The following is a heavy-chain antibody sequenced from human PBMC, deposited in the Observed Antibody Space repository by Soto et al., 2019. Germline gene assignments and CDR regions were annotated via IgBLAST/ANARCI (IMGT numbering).Heavy chain of an antibody. CDR2: INAGNGNT. CDR1: GYTFTSYA. Sequence: ASVKVSCKASGYTFTSYAMHWVRQAPGQRLEWMGWINAGNGNTKYSQKFQGRVTITRDTSASTVYMELSSLRSEDTAVYYCARGYYDSSGYFRPNWFDPWGQGTLVTVSS. J-gene: IGHJ5*02. V-gene: IGHV1-3*01. D-gene: IGHD3-22*01. CDR3: ARGYYDSSGYFRPNWFDP.